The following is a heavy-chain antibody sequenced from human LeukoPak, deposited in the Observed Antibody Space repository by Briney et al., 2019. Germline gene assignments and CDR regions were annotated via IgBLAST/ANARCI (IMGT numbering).Heavy chain of an antibody. J-gene: IGHJ3*02. Sequence: GGSLRLSCAASGFTFSSYSMNWVRQAPGKGLEWVSSISSSSSYIYYADSVKGRFTISRDNAKNSLYLQMNSLRAEDTAVYYCASTGATDAFDIWGQGTMVTVSS. CDR1: GFTFSSYS. CDR2: ISSSSSYI. D-gene: IGHD1-7*01. CDR3: ASTGATDAFDI. V-gene: IGHV3-21*01.